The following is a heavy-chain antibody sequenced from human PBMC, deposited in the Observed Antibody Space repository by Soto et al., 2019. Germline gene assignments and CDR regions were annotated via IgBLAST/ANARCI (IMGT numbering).Heavy chain of an antibody. CDR2: ISYDGRNK. D-gene: IGHD2-2*01. CDR1: GFSFSTYG. V-gene: IGHV3-30*18. CDR3: AKLLSTTGLGVFDY. Sequence: QVLLVESGGGVVQPGRSLRLSCAASGFSFSTYGMHWVRQAPGKGLEWVANISYDGRNKFYADSVKGRFTISRDNSKNTLYLEVNSLRAEDTAVYYCAKLLSTTGLGVFDYWGQGTLVSVSS. J-gene: IGHJ4*02.